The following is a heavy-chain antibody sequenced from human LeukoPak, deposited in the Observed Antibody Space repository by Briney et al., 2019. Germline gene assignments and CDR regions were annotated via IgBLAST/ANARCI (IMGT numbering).Heavy chain of an antibody. D-gene: IGHD3-22*01. CDR1: GGTFSSYA. J-gene: IGHJ4*02. V-gene: IGHV1-69*04. CDR3: ARDQYYDSSGYPRRYFDY. CDR2: IIPILGIA. Sequence: GSSVKVSCKASGGTFSSYAISWVRQAPGQGLEWMGRIIPILGIANYAQMFHGRVTITADKSTSTAYMELSSLRSEDTAVYYCARDQYYDSSGYPRRYFDYWGQGTLVTVSS.